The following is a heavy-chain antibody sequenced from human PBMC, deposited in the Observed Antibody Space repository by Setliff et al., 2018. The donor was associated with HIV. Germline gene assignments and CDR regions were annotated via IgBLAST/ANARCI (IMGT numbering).Heavy chain of an antibody. J-gene: IGHJ5*02. Sequence: SETLSLTCAVYGGSFSGYYWSWIRQPPGKGLECIGEINHSGSTNYNPSLKSRVTISVDTSKNQFSLKLSSVTAADTAVYYCARWQWLANWFDPWGQGTLVTVSS. V-gene: IGHV4-34*01. CDR3: ARWQWLANWFDP. CDR2: INHSGST. CDR1: GGSFSGYY. D-gene: IGHD6-19*01.